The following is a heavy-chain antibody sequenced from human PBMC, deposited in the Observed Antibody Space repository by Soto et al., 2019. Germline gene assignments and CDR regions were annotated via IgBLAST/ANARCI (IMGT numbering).Heavy chain of an antibody. J-gene: IGHJ5*02. Sequence: GGSLRLSCAASGFTVSSNYMSWVRQAPGKGLEWVSVIYSGGSTYYADSVKGRFTISRDNSNNQISLRLTSVTAADTAVYFCARVLHWFDPWGQGLPVTVSS. CDR3: ARVLHWFDP. V-gene: IGHV3-53*01. CDR2: IYSGGST. CDR1: GFTVSSNY.